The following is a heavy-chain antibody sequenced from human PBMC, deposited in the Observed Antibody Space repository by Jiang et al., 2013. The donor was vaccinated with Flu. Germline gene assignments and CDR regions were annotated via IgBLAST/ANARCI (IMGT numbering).Heavy chain of an antibody. CDR1: GDSVSSNSAA. V-gene: IGHV6-1*01. CDR3: ARAPSIVGATPRAYFDY. J-gene: IGHJ4*02. Sequence: TCAISGDSVSSNSAAWNWIRQSPSRGLEWLGRTYYRSKWYNDYAVSVKSRITINPDTSKNQFSLQLNSVTPEDTAVYYCARAPSIVGATPRAYFDYWGQGTLVTVSS. D-gene: IGHD1-26*01. CDR2: TYYRSKWYN.